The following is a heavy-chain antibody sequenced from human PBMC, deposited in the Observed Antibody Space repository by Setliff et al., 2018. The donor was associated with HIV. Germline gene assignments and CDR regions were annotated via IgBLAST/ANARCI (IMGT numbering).Heavy chain of an antibody. CDR2: VRYDGTYN. D-gene: IGHD2-2*01. CDR1: RFTFSSYG. CDR3: TRDLNLPGGEDFDT. V-gene: IGHV3-30*02. J-gene: IGHJ3*02. Sequence: PGGSLRLSFAASRFTFSSYGMHWVRQAPGKGLEWVAFVRYDGTYNYYADSVKGRFTISRDNAKNSLYLQMNSLRAEDKAMYYCTRDLNLPGGEDFDTWGQGTMVTVSS.